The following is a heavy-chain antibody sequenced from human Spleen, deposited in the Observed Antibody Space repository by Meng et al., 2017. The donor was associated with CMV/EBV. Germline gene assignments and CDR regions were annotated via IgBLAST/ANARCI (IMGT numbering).Heavy chain of an antibody. Sequence: GESLKISCSVSGLIFRDAWMSWVRQAPGKGLEWVGRLRVNTDAGTIDYGAPVKGRFTISRDISKNTLYLQMYSLRSEDPGMYYCIWHTTTSCYFDLWGPGTLVTVSS. CDR1: GLIFRDAW. CDR2: LRVNTDAGTI. V-gene: IGHV3-15*01. CDR3: IWHTTTSCYFDL. J-gene: IGHJ5*02. D-gene: IGHD2-2*01.